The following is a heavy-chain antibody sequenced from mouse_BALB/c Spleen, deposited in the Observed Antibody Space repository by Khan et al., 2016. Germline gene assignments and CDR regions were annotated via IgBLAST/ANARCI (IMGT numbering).Heavy chain of an antibody. V-gene: IGHV9-2-1*01. CDR1: GYTFTDYS. CDR3: ARGYYGSSRAY. Sequence: QFQLVQSGPELKKPGETVKISCKASGYTFTDYSMHWVKQAPGKGLKWMGWINIETGEPTYADDFKGRFAFSLETSASTAYLQINNLKNEDTATYFCARGYYGSSRAYWGQGTLVTVSA. D-gene: IGHD1-1*01. J-gene: IGHJ3*01. CDR2: INIETGEP.